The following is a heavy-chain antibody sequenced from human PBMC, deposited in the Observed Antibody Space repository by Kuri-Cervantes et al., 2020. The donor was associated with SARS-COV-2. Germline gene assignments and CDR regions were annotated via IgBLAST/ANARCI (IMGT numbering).Heavy chain of an antibody. V-gene: IGHV4-39*01. CDR1: GGSISSSSYY. D-gene: IGHD2-2*01. CDR2: IYYSGST. Sequence: GSLRLSCTVSGGSISSSSYYWGWIRQPPGKGLEWIGGIYYSGSTYYNPSLKSRVTISVDTSKNQFSLKLSSVTAADTAVYYCASIGYCSSTSCFVGRGDYWGQGTLVTVSS. CDR3: ASIGYCSSTSCFVGRGDY. J-gene: IGHJ4*02.